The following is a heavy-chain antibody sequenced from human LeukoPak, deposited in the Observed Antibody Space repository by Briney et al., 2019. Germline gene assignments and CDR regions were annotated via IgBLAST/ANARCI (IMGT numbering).Heavy chain of an antibody. CDR1: GFTFSSYA. Sequence: RGSLRLSCAASGFTFSSYAMSWVRQAPGKGLEWVSAISGSGGSTYYADSVKGRFTISRDNSKNTLYLQMNSLRAEDTAVYYCAKGNYDFWSGRGAFDIWGQGTMVTVSS. CDR2: ISGSGGST. V-gene: IGHV3-23*01. CDR3: AKGNYDFWSGRGAFDI. J-gene: IGHJ3*02. D-gene: IGHD3-3*01.